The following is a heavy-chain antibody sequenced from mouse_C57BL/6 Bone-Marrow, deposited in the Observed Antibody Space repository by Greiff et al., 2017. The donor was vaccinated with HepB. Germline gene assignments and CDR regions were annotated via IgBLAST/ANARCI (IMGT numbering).Heavy chain of an antibody. CDR1: GFTFSDYY. J-gene: IGHJ4*01. D-gene: IGHD2-3*01. CDR2: ISNGGGST. V-gene: IGHV5-12*01. CDR3: ARRGWLLRAMDY. Sequence: EVKVEESGGGLVQPGGSLKLSCAASGFTFSDYYMYWVRQTPEKRLEWVAYISNGGGSTYYPDTVKGRFTISRDNAKNTLYLQMSRLKSEDTAMYYCARRGWLLRAMDYWGQGTSVTVSS.